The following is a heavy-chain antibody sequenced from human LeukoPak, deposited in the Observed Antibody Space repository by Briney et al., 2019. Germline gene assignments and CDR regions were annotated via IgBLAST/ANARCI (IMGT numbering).Heavy chain of an antibody. Sequence: GGSLRLSCAASGFTVSTNYMSWVRQAPGKGLEWVSVIYSGGATFYADSVKGRLTISRDNSRSTLYLQMNSLRAEDTAVYYCARDRGYSYGYSYYFENWGQGTLVTVSS. CDR1: GFTVSTNY. CDR2: IYSGGAT. CDR3: ARDRGYSYGYSYYFEN. V-gene: IGHV3-53*01. D-gene: IGHD5-18*01. J-gene: IGHJ4*02.